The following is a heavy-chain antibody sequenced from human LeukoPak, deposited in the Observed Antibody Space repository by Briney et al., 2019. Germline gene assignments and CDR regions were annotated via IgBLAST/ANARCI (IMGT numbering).Heavy chain of an antibody. CDR2: INPNSGGT. CDR3: ARDVSLPRWFDP. J-gene: IGHJ5*02. V-gene: IGHV1-2*02. CDR1: GYTFTGYY. Sequence: ASVKVSCKASGYTFTGYYMHWVRQAPGQGLEWMGWINPNSGGTNYAQKLQGRVTMTTDTSTSTAYMELRSLRSDDTAVYYCARDVSLPRWFDPWGQGTLVTVSS.